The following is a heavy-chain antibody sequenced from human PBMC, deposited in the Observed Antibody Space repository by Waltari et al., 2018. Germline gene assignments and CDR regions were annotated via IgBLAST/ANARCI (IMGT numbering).Heavy chain of an antibody. V-gene: IGHV3-74*01. D-gene: IGHD6-13*01. CDR2: INTEGSIT. CDR3: VMYSSSFLGDC. J-gene: IGHJ4*02. Sequence: EVQLVESGGGLVQPGGSLRLSCAASGFIFNNYWMHWVRQAPGKGLVSVSNINTEGSITNYADSVKGRFTISRDNAKNTLFLQMNSLRAEDTAVYYCVMYSSSFLGDCWGQGTLVTVSS. CDR1: GFIFNNYW.